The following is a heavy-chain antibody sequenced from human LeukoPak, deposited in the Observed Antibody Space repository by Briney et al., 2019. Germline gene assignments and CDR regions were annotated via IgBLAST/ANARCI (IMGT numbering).Heavy chain of an antibody. J-gene: IGHJ4*02. V-gene: IGHV4-34*01. CDR2: INHSGST. CDR3: ASWGFYDFWSGVDY. Sequence: SETLSLTCAVYGGSFSGYYWSWIRQPPGKGLEWIGEINHSGSTNYNPSLKSRVNISVDTSKNQFSLKLSSVTAADTAVYSCASWGFYDFWSGVDYWGPGTLVTVSS. D-gene: IGHD3-3*01. CDR1: GGSFSGYY.